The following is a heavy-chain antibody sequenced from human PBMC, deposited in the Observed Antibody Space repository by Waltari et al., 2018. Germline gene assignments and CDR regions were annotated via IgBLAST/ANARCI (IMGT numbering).Heavy chain of an antibody. Sequence: QVQLVESGGGVVQPGRSLRLSCAASGFTFSSYAMHWVRQAPGKGLEWVAVISYDGSNKYYADSVKGRFTISRDNSKNTLYLQMNSLRAEDTAVYYCASDSGYESTLINPYFDYWGQGTLVTVSS. D-gene: IGHD5-12*01. V-gene: IGHV3-30-3*01. CDR2: ISYDGSNK. CDR1: GFTFSSYA. CDR3: ASDSGYESTLINPYFDY. J-gene: IGHJ4*02.